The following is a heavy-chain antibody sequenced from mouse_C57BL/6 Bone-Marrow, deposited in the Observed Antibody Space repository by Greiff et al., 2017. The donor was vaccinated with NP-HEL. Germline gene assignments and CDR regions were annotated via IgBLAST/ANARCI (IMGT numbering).Heavy chain of an antibody. Sequence: VQLKESGPGLVKPSQSLSLTCSVTGYSITSGYYWNWIRQFPGNKLEWMGYISYDGSNNYNPSLKNRISITRDTSKNQFFLKLNSVTTEDTATYYCARAYYSNSYWYFDVWGTGTTVTVSS. CDR2: ISYDGSN. CDR1: GYSITSGYY. CDR3: ARAYYSNSYWYFDV. D-gene: IGHD2-5*01. V-gene: IGHV3-6*01. J-gene: IGHJ1*03.